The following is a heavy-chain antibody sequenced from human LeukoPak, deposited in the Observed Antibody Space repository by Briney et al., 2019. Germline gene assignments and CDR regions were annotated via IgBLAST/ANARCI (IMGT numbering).Heavy chain of an antibody. Sequence: GGSLRLSCVVSGFSFGSYPMSWVRQAPGKGLEWVSVISETGDVTHYADSMKGRFTISRDNIKNTLNLQMNSLRAEDTAIYYCARDSSHYLGSSDYWGQGTLVTVSS. CDR1: GFSFGSYP. D-gene: IGHD6-6*01. J-gene: IGHJ4*02. V-gene: IGHV3-23*01. CDR2: ISETGDVT. CDR3: ARDSSHYLGSSDY.